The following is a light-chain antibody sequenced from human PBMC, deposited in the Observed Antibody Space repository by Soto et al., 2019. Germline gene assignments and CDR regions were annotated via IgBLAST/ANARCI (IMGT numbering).Light chain of an antibody. Sequence: EMVLTQSPGTLSLSPVERATLSCRASQSVSSSYLAWYQQKPGQAPRLLIYGASSRATGIPDRFSGSGSGTDFTLTISRLEPEDFAVYYCQQFGSSPRTFGQGTKVDIK. J-gene: IGKJ1*01. CDR3: QQFGSSPRT. V-gene: IGKV3-20*01. CDR1: QSVSSSY. CDR2: GAS.